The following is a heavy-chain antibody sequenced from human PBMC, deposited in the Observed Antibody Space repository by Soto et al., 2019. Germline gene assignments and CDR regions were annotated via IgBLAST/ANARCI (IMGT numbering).Heavy chain of an antibody. J-gene: IGHJ6*02. V-gene: IGHV1-2*02. CDR1: GYTFTGYY. Sequence: ASVKVSCKASGYTFTGYYMHWVRQAPGQGLEWMGWINPNSGGTNYAQKLQGRVTMTTDTSTTTAYMELRSLRSDDTAVYYCAREGWCSGGSCYIPHYYYYGMDVWGRGTTVTVSS. CDR3: AREGWCSGGSCYIPHYYYYGMDV. D-gene: IGHD2-15*01. CDR2: INPNSGGT.